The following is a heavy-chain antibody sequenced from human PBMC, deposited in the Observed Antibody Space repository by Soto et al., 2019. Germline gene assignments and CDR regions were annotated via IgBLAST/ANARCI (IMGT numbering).Heavy chain of an antibody. Sequence: QEQLVESGGGVVQPGTSLTLSCKASGFTFKSYAIHWVRQAPGKGLEWVAVMSYDGKKKYYGDSAKGRFTISRDNSKNTTFLLMNRLRSEDTALYYCAKDDWGRNSPTARVYYYGREVWGQGTTVVVSP. D-gene: IGHD2-21*01. CDR3: AKDDWGRNSPTARVYYYGREV. CDR1: GFTFKSYA. V-gene: IGHV3-30*18. J-gene: IGHJ6*01. CDR2: MSYDGKKK.